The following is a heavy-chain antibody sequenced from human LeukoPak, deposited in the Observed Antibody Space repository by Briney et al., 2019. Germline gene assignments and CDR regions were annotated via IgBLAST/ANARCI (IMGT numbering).Heavy chain of an antibody. J-gene: IGHJ4*02. D-gene: IGHD2-15*01. CDR1: GGTFSSYA. CDR2: IIPILGIT. Sequence: ASVKVSCKASGGTFSSYAISWVRQAPGQGLEWMGRIIPILGITNYAQKFQGRVTITADKSTSTAYMELSSLRSEDTAVYYCARTPCSGGSCPFDYWGQGTLATVSS. V-gene: IGHV1-69*04. CDR3: ARTPCSGGSCPFDY.